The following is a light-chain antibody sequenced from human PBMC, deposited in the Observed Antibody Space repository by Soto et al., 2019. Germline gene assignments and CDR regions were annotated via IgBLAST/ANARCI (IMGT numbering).Light chain of an antibody. CDR1: SGSIASNY. CDR3: QSFDSSTWL. J-gene: IGLJ3*02. V-gene: IGLV6-57*01. CDR2: EDH. Sequence: NFMLTQPHSVSESPGKTVTISCTRSSGSIASNYVQWYQQRPGSSPTTVIYEDHQRPSGVPDRFSGSIDSSSNSASLTISGLRTEDEADYYCQSFDSSTWLFGGGAKLTVL.